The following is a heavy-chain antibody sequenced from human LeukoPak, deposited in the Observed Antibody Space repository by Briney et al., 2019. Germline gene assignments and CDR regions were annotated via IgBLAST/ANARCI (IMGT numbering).Heavy chain of an antibody. Sequence: ASVKVSCKASGYTFSSYAMNWVRQAPGRGLEWMGRINTNTGNPTYAQGFTGRFVFSLDTSVSTAWLQISSLKTEDTAVYYCARGFAYSSGPDYYYAMDVWGQGTTVTVSS. D-gene: IGHD3-22*01. J-gene: IGHJ6*02. CDR2: INTNTGNP. CDR1: GYTFSSYA. V-gene: IGHV7-4-1*02. CDR3: ARGFAYSSGPDYYYAMDV.